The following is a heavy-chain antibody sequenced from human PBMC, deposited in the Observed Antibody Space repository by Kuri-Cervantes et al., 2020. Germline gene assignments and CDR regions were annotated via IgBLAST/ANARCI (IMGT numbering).Heavy chain of an antibody. CDR3: ARVPGNTGWSFDS. CDR1: GDSVSSNSVV. CDR2: TYYRSRWYS. V-gene: IGHV6-1*01. J-gene: IGHJ4*02. Sequence: SQTLSLTCAISGDSVSSNSVVWNWIRLSPSRGLEWLGRTYYRSRWYSDYAVSVKGRTTIFADTSKNQFSLHLNFVTPADTAVYYCARVPGNTGWSFDSWGQGTLVTVSS. D-gene: IGHD6-19*01.